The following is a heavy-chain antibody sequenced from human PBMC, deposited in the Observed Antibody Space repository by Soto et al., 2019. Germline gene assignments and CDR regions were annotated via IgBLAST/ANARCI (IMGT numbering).Heavy chain of an antibody. CDR1: GFTFSGSA. V-gene: IGHV3-73*02. D-gene: IGHD3-22*01. J-gene: IGHJ4*02. CDR3: TRRDTMIVVVEN. Sequence: EVQLVESGGGLVQPGGSLKLSCAASGFTFSGSAMHWVRQASGKGLEWVGRIRSKANSYATAYAASVKGRFTISRDDSKNTAYLQMNSPKTEDTAVYYCTRRDTMIVVVENWGQGTLVTVSS. CDR2: IRSKANSYAT.